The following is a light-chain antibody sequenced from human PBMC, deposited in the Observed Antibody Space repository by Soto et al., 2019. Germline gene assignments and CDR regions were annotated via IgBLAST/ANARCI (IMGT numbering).Light chain of an antibody. CDR1: QSVSSNY. CDR2: GAS. CDR3: QQYSSSPPEFT. Sequence: EIVLTQSPGTLSVSPGERVTLSCRASQSVSSNYLAWYQQRPGQAPRLLIFGASYRATGIPDRFSGSGSGTEFTLTIIRLEPEDFAVYYCQQYSSSPPEFTFGPGTKADSK. J-gene: IGKJ3*01. V-gene: IGKV3-20*01.